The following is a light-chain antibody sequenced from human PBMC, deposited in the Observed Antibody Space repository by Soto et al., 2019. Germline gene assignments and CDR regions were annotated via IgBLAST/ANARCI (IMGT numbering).Light chain of an antibody. J-gene: IGLJ1*01. CDR2: DVY. V-gene: IGLV2-14*01. CDR3: SSYTSTSTLYV. Sequence: QSALTQPASVSGSPGQSITISCTGTSSDVGAHNFVSWYQQHPGKAPKLMIYDVYNRPSGVSYRFSGSKSGNTASLIISGLQAEDEADYYCSSYTSTSTLYVFGTGTKLTVL. CDR1: SSDVGAHNF.